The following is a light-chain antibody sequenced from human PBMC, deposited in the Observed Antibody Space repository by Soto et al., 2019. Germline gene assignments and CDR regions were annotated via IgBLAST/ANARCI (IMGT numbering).Light chain of an antibody. CDR2: GAA. CDR3: QQYHNWPA. Sequence: EIVMTQSPATLSVSPGERATLSCRASQSVFSSLAWFQQKPGQAPRLLIYGAATRATGIPARFSGSGSGTECTRTISSLQSEDFAIYYCQQYHNWPAFGQGNKVDIK. V-gene: IGKV3-15*01. J-gene: IGKJ1*01. CDR1: QSVFSS.